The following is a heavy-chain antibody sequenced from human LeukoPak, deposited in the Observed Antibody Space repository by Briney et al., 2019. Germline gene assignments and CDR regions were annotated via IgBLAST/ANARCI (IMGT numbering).Heavy chain of an antibody. Sequence: GGSLRLSCAASGFTFSSYWMSWVRQAPGKGLEWVANIKQDGSEKYYVDSVKGRFTISRDNAKNSLYLQMNSLRAEDTAVYYCARVGYYYDSSGYPTTFDYGGQGTLVTVSS. CDR1: GFTFSSYW. D-gene: IGHD3-22*01. CDR2: IKQDGSEK. J-gene: IGHJ4*02. CDR3: ARVGYYYDSSGYPTTFDY. V-gene: IGHV3-7*01.